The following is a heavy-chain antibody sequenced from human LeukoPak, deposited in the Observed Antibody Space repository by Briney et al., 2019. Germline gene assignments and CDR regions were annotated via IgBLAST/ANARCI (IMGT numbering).Heavy chain of an antibody. CDR2: IITTGSRT. CDR1: GFTFSSYA. V-gene: IGHV3-64*01. D-gene: IGHD3-10*01. Sequence: PGGSLRLSCAASGFTFSSYAMSWVRQAPGKGLEYVSAIITTGSRTYYANSVKGRFSISRDNSKNTVYLQVGSLRPEDMAVYYCARSRSFDYWGQGTLVTVSS. J-gene: IGHJ4*02. CDR3: ARSRSFDY.